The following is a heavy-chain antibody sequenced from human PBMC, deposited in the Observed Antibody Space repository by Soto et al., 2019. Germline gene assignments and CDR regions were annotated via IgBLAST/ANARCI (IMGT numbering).Heavy chain of an antibody. CDR2: INQDGSQK. V-gene: IGHV3-7*03. J-gene: IGHJ4*02. CDR3: ARAQYCGGDCYYYFDY. Sequence: GGALRLSCSASGVTFSSYAMSWVRQAPGKGLEWVANINQDGSQKYYVDSVRGRFTISRDNAKNSLYLQMNSLTADDTAMYFCARAQYCGGDCYYYFDYWGQGAWSPSPQ. D-gene: IGHD2-21*02. CDR1: GVTFSSYA.